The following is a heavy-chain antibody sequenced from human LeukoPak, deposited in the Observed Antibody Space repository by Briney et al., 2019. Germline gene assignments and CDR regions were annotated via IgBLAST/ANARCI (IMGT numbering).Heavy chain of an antibody. CDR2: IYYSGST. D-gene: IGHD1-26*01. Sequence: PSETLSLTCTVSGGSISSSSYYWGWIRQPPGTGLEWIGSIYYSGSTYYNPSLKSRVTISVDTSKNQFSLKLSSVTAADTAVYYCARGPGATRYFDYWGQGTLVTVSS. V-gene: IGHV4-39*07. J-gene: IGHJ4*02. CDR3: ARGPGATRYFDY. CDR1: GGSISSSSYY.